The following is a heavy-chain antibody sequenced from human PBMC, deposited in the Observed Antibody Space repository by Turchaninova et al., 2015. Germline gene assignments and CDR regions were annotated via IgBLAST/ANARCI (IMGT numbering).Heavy chain of an antibody. J-gene: IGHJ4*02. CDR2: ISYDGSKK. V-gene: IGHV3-30*18. CDR3: AKDLIRIAAAGSPFDY. CDR1: VFTFSSDG. Sequence: QVKLVGSGVVVVKSGRALRGSCAASVFTFSSDGKHWVRQAPDKVMECVAIISYDGSKKYYAESVKGRFTISRYNSKNTLYLQMNSLRAEDTAVYYCAKDLIRIAAAGSPFDYWGQGTLVTVSS. D-gene: IGHD6-13*01.